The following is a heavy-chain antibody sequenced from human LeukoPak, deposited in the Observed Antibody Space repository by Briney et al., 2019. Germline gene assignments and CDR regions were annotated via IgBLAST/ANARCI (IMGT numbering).Heavy chain of an antibody. CDR3: ARDQTGWFYGSGSYTDAFDM. CDR2: ISSSSRTI. Sequence: GGSLRLSCAASGFTFSGYSMNWVRQAPGKGLEWVSYISSSSRTIYYADSVRGRFTISRDNAKNSVDLQMNSLRDEDTAVYYCARDQTGWFYGSGSYTDAFDMWGQGTMVTVSS. V-gene: IGHV3-48*02. D-gene: IGHD3-10*01. J-gene: IGHJ3*02. CDR1: GFTFSGYS.